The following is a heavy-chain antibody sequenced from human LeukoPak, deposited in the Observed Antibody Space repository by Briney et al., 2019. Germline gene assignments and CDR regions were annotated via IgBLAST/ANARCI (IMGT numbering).Heavy chain of an antibody. Sequence: GGSLRLSCVASGFTSSGHGMHWVRQALGKGLEWQAFISNDGNRKYYADSVKGRFIISRDNSENTVSLQMSSLRTEDTAVYHCVRDRDWSFDYWGQGILVTVSS. V-gene: IGHV3-30*03. CDR1: GFTSSGHG. J-gene: IGHJ4*02. CDR3: VRDRDWSFDY. D-gene: IGHD2-21*02. CDR2: ISNDGNRK.